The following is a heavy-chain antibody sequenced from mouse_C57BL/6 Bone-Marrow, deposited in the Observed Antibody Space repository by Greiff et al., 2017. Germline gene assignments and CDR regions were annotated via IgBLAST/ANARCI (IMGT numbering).Heavy chain of an antibody. V-gene: IGHV1-18*01. CDR1: GYTFTDYN. J-gene: IGHJ3*01. Sequence: VQLKESGPELVKPGASVKIPCKASGYTFTDYNMDWVKQSHGKSLEWIGDINPNNGGTIYNQKFKGKATLTVDKSSSTAYMELRSLTSEDTAVYYCARGRPPFAYWGQGTRVTVSA. CDR2: INPNNGGT. CDR3: ARGRPPFAY.